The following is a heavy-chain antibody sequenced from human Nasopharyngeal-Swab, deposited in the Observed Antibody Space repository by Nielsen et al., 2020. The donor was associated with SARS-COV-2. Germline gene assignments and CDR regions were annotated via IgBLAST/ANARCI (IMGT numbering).Heavy chain of an antibody. CDR2: IKQDGGEK. V-gene: IGHV3-7*01. Sequence: GESLKISCAASGFTFSSYWMSWVRQAPGKGLEWVANIKQDGGEKNYVDSVKGRFTISRDNAKNSLYLQMNTLRAEDTAVYYCVRDVIATVTTPPDYWGQGTLGTVSS. J-gene: IGHJ4*02. D-gene: IGHD4-17*01. CDR3: VRDVIATVTTPPDY. CDR1: GFTFSSYW.